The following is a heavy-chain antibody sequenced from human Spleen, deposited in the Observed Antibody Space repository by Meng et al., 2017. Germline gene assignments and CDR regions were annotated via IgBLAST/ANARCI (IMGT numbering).Heavy chain of an antibody. V-gene: IGHV4-34*01. CDR3: ARVNDPITHYYDLDV. CDR2: VNHRGRT. Sequence: SETLSLTCVFSGGSFSGYSWSWIRQTTGEGLEWIGEVNHRGRTTYNPSLKSRVTISIDASKSQFSLRLSFVTAADTAVYYCARVNDPITHYYDLDVWGQGTTVTVSS. CDR1: GGSFSGYS. D-gene: IGHD1-20*01. J-gene: IGHJ6*02.